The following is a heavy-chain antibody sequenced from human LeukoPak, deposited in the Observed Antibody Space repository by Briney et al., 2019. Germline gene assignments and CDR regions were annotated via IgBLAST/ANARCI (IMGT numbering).Heavy chain of an antibody. Sequence: GGSLRLSCAASGFTFDDYTMHWVRQAPGKGLEWVSLISWDGGSTYYADSVKGRFTISRDNSKNSLYLQMNSLRTEDTALYYCAKTGGTGYYYYMDVWGKGTTVTVSS. V-gene: IGHV3-43*01. D-gene: IGHD7-27*01. CDR1: GFTFDDYT. J-gene: IGHJ6*03. CDR3: AKTGGTGYYYYMDV. CDR2: ISWDGGST.